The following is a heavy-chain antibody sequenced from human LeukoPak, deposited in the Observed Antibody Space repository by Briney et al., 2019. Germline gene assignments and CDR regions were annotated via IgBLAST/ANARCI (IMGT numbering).Heavy chain of an antibody. V-gene: IGHV3-13*01. J-gene: IGHJ4*02. D-gene: IGHD1-1*01. CDR1: GFTSSDYD. CDR3: ARVAKERVGGVYYFGY. Sequence: PGGSLRLSCAASGFTSSDYDMHWVRQATGKGLEWVSAIGTAGDTYYTGSVKGRFTISRENAKNSLYLQMNSLRAGDTAVYYCARVAKERVGGVYYFGYWGQGTLVTVSS. CDR2: IGTAGDT.